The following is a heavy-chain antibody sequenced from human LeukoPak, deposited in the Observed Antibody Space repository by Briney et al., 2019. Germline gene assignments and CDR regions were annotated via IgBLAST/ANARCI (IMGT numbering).Heavy chain of an antibody. J-gene: IGHJ4*02. CDR1: GFTFSDYY. CDR2: IPSTSSYT. Sequence: PGGSLRLSCVASGFTFSDYYMSWIRQAPGKGLEWVSYIPSTSSYTSYADSVKGRFTISRDNSKNTLYLQMNSLRAEDTAVYYCANEPRYFDWLSTYFDYWGQGTLVTVSS. D-gene: IGHD3-9*01. CDR3: ANEPRYFDWLSTYFDY. V-gene: IGHV3-11*03.